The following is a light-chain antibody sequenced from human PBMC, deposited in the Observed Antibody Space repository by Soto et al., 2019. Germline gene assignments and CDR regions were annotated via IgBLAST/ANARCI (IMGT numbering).Light chain of an antibody. V-gene: IGLV1-40*01. Sequence: QSVLTQPPSVSGAPGQRVTISCTGSSSNIGAGYAVNWYQHLPGTAPKLLIYDNTNRPSGVPDRFSGSKSGTSASLAITGLQAEDEADYFCQSYDNNLNGFYVFGAGTQLTVL. CDR3: QSYDNNLNGFYV. CDR1: SSNIGAGYA. J-gene: IGLJ1*01. CDR2: DNT.